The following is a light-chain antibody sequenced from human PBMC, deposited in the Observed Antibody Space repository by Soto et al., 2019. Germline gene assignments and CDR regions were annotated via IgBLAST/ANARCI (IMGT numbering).Light chain of an antibody. CDR1: HGISNN. CDR3: QKYDSAPLT. V-gene: IGKV1-27*01. CDR2: GAS. J-gene: IGKJ1*01. Sequence: DIQMTQSPSSLSAPVGDRVTITCRASHGISNNLAWYQQKPGKVPKLLIYGASTLQSGVPSRFSGSGSGTDFTLTISSLQPEDVATYYCQKYDSAPLTFGQGTKVEFK.